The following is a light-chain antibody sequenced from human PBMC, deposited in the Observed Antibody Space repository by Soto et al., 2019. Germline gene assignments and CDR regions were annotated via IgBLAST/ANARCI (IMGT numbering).Light chain of an antibody. CDR3: QSYDSSLSPYV. J-gene: IGLJ1*01. V-gene: IGLV1-40*01. CDR1: SSNIGAGYD. Sequence: QSVLTQPPSVSGAPGQRVTISCTGSSSNIGAGYDVHWYQQLPGTAPKLLIYANSNRPSGVPDRFSGSKSGTSASLAITGLQAEDEADYYCQSYDSSLSPYVFGTGNKLTVL. CDR2: ANS.